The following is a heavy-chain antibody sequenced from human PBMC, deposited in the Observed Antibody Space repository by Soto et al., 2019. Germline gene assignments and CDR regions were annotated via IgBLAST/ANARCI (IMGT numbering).Heavy chain of an antibody. CDR1: GFTFSSYA. CDR3: ARGDRGGSGSPASYYYSGLDV. V-gene: IGHV3-23*01. D-gene: IGHD3-10*01. Sequence: DVQLLESGGHLVQPGGSLRLSCAASGFTFSSYAMSWVRQAPGKGLEWVSSVSAGGDMTYYSDSVKGRFTISSDNSKDALFLQMNSLTIEDTALYYCARGDRGGSGSPASYYYSGLDVWGQGATVTVS. J-gene: IGHJ6*02. CDR2: VSAGGDMT.